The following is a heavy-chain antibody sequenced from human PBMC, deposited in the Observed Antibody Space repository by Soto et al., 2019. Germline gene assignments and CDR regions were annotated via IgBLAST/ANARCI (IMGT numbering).Heavy chain of an antibody. D-gene: IGHD3-22*01. V-gene: IGHV3-74*01. CDR1: EFTFSNYW. Sequence: PGGSLRLSCAASEFTFSNYWMHWVRQAPGKGLVWVSRIKGDGSITNYADSVKGRFTISRDNSENTLYLQMNSLRAEDTAVYYCARDTYYYDSSGRVDYWGQGTLVTVSS. CDR2: IKGDGSIT. CDR3: ARDTYYYDSSGRVDY. J-gene: IGHJ4*02.